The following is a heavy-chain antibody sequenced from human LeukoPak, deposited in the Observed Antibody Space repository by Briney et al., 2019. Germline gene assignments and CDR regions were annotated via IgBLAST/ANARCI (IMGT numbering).Heavy chain of an antibody. J-gene: IGHJ4*02. D-gene: IGHD5-24*01. CDR1: GFTFSSYS. CDR2: ISSSSSYI. CDR3: ARDSGDGYNWGDFDY. V-gene: IGHV3-21*01. Sequence: GGSLRLSCAASGFTFSSYSMNWVRQAPGKGLEWVSSISSSSSYIYCADSVKGRFTISRDNAKNSLYLQMNSLRAEDTAVYYCARDSGDGYNWGDFDYWGQGTLVTVSS.